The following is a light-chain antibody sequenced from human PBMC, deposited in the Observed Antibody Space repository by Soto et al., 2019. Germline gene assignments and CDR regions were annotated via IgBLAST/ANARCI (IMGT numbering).Light chain of an antibody. CDR1: QSVSSH. J-gene: IGKJ1*01. CDR3: QQGNNWPWT. V-gene: IGKV3-15*01. CDR2: GAS. Sequence: EIVMTQSPATLSVSPGESATLSCRASQSVSSHLVWYQQKPGQAPRPLIYGASTRATGVPARFSGSGSGTEFTLTISSLQSGDVAVYYCQQGNNWPWTFCQGTKVEIK.